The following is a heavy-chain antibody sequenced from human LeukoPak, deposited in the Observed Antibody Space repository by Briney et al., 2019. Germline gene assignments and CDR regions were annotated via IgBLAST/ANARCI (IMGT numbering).Heavy chain of an antibody. J-gene: IGHJ4*02. CDR1: GGSISSYY. CDR2: IYTSGST. V-gene: IGHV4-4*07. CDR3: ARLLGSYGSGYFDY. D-gene: IGHD3-10*01. Sequence: PSETLSLTCTVSGGSISSYYWSWIRQPAGKGLEWIGRIYTSGSTNYNPSLKSRVTISVDTSKNQFSLKLSSVTAADTAVYYCARLLGSYGSGYFDYWGQGTLVTVSS.